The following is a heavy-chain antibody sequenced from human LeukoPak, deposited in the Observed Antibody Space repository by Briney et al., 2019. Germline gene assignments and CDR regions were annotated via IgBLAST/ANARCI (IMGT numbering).Heavy chain of an antibody. V-gene: IGHV4-61*01. D-gene: IGHD2-15*01. CDR3: ARGSVAATPRFDY. CDR2: IYYSGST. J-gene: IGHJ4*02. Sequence: SETLSLTCTVSGGSASSGSYYWSWIRQPPGKGLEWIGYIYYSGSTNYNPSLKSRVTISVDTSKNQFSLKLSSVTAADTAVYYCARGSVAATPRFDYWGQGTLVTVSS. CDR1: GGSASSGSYY.